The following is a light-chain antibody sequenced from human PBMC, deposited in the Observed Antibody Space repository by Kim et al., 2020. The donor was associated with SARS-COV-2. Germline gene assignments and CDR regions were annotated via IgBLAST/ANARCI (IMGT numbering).Light chain of an antibody. CDR1: QSISGH. V-gene: IGKV3-15*01. Sequence: VSPGEGPTLACRAHQSISGHLAVYQHNPGQAPSLLIDYVSTRATGIPARFSGSASGTEFTLTISSLQSEYFAVYYCQQYNDWPRTFGQGTKVDIK. J-gene: IGKJ1*01. CDR2: YVS. CDR3: QQYNDWPRT.